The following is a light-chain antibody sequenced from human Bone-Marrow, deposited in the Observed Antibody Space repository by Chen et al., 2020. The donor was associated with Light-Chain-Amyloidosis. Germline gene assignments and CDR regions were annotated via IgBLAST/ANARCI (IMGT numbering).Light chain of an antibody. CDR2: GAS. J-gene: IGKJ1*01. V-gene: IGKV3-15*01. CDR1: QSVGTN. Sequence: EIVMTQSPATLSVSPGERATLSCRTSQSVGTNLAWYQQKPGQAPRLLIYGASTRATGIPARFSGSGSGTEFTLTISSLQSEDFGVYYCQQYNNWPRTLGQGTKVEIK. CDR3: QQYNNWPRT.